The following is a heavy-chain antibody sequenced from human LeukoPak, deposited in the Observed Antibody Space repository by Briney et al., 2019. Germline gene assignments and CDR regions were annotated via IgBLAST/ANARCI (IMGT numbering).Heavy chain of an antibody. V-gene: IGHV1-2*02. Sequence: GASVKVSCKASGYTFTGYYMHWVRQAPGQGLEWMGWINPNSGGTNYAQKFQGRVTMTRDTSISTAYMELSRLRSDDTAVYFCATAEVGVQGFENWGQGTLVTVTS. CDR2: INPNSGGT. J-gene: IGHJ4*02. D-gene: IGHD1-26*01. CDR1: GYTFTGYY. CDR3: ATAEVGVQGFEN.